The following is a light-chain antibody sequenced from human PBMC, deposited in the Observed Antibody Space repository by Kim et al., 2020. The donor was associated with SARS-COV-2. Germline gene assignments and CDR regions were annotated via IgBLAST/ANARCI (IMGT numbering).Light chain of an antibody. CDR3: KKNGSYLMSP. V-gene: IGKV3-20*01. CDR1: QTVSRGY. Sequence: IVLTQSPGTLSLSPGERATLSCRASQTVSRGYLAWYQQKPGQTPRLLIYQTSSRATGIPDRFSGSGSGTDFTLTISRLEPEDFAVYYCKKNGSYLMSPFGKGTRL. CDR2: QTS. J-gene: IGKJ2*01.